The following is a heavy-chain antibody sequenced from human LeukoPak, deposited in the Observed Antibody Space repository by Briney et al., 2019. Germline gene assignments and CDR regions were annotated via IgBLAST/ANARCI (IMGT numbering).Heavy chain of an antibody. CDR2: VSGSGGST. V-gene: IGHV3-23*01. Sequence: GGSLRLSCAASGFTFSNYWIHWVRQGPGKGLEWVSSVSGSGGSTYYADSVKGRFTISRDNSKNTLYLQMNSLRAEDTAIYYCAKPRAVGVNAFFDYWGQGTLVTVSS. CDR1: GFTFSNYW. J-gene: IGHJ4*02. CDR3: AKPRAVGVNAFFDY.